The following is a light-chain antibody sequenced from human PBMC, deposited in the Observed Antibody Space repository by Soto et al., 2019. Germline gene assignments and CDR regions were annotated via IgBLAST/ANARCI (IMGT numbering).Light chain of an antibody. J-gene: IGKJ4*01. V-gene: IGKV3-11*01. Sequence: EIVLTQSPATLSLSPGERATLYCRVSQSISSHLAWYQHKPGQAPRLLIYDAYKRATGVPARFSGSGSETDFSLIISSLEPEDFAVYYCQQRSDSPPLTFGGGTKVDIK. CDR2: DAY. CDR3: QQRSDSPPLT. CDR1: QSISSH.